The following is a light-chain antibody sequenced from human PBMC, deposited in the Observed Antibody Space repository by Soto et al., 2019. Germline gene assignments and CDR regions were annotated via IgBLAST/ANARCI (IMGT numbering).Light chain of an antibody. Sequence: IQMTQSPSTLSGSVGDRVTITCRASQTISSYLAWYQQRPGKAPKLLIYAASTLQSGVPSRFSGSGSGTDFTLTISCLQSEDFATYYCQQYYSYPRTFGQGTKVDIK. CDR2: AAS. V-gene: IGKV1-8*01. CDR3: QQYYSYPRT. CDR1: QTISSY. J-gene: IGKJ1*01.